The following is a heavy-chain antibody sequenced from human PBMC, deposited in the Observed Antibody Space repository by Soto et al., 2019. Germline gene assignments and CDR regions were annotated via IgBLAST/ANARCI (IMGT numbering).Heavy chain of an antibody. Sequence: GGSLRLSFAASGFTFCNYGMKWVRQAPGKGLEWVSGIDGIGSSTYYADSVKGRFTISRDNSKNTLFLQMNSLRAEDTALYYCAGGLDYWGQGTLVTVSS. J-gene: IGHJ4*02. D-gene: IGHD2-15*01. CDR3: AGGLDY. V-gene: IGHV3-23*01. CDR2: IDGIGSST. CDR1: GFTFCNYG.